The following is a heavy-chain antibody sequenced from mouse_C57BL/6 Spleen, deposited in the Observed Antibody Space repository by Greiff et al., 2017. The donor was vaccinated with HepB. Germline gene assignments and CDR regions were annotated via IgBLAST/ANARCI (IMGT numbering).Heavy chain of an antibody. CDR3: ARKGYDYDEAWFAY. CDR2: LYPSDSET. Sequence: QVQLKQSGAELVRPGSSVTLSCKASGYTFTRYWMDWVKQSPGQGLEWIGNLYPSDSETHYNQKFKYTATFTVDKSSSTAYMQLSSLTSEDSAVYYCARKGYDYDEAWFAYWGQGTLVTVSA. D-gene: IGHD2-4*01. J-gene: IGHJ3*01. CDR1: GYTFTRYW. V-gene: IGHV1-61*01.